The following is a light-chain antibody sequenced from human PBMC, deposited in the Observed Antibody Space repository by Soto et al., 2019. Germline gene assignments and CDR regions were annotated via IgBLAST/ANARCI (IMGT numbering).Light chain of an antibody. J-gene: IGKJ4*01. CDR3: QQLNSYPLT. CDR1: QGISSY. V-gene: IGKV1-9*01. CDR2: AAS. Sequence: DIKLTQSPSFLSASVGDRVTITCRASQGISSYLAWYQQKPEKAPKLLIYAASTLQSGVPSRFSGSGSGTEFTLTISSLQPEDFATYSCQQLNSYPLTFGGGTKVEIK.